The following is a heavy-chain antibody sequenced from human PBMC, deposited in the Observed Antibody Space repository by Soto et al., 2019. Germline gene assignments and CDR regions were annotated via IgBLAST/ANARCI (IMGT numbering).Heavy chain of an antibody. Sequence: SVKVSCKASGGAFSDYAFSWVRQAHGQGLEWLGGIMPIFRAPDYAQKFQGRVTITADEFTRTAYMEMNSLRSEDTAVYYCASWLKGPDIGNYYYGMDVWGQGTTVTVSS. CDR1: GGAFSDYA. J-gene: IGHJ6*02. V-gene: IGHV1-69*13. CDR3: ASWLKGPDIGNYYYGMDV. CDR2: IMPIFRAP. D-gene: IGHD2-15*01.